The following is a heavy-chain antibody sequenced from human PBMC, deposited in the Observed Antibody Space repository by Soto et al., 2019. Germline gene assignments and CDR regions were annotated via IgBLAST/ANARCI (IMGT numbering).Heavy chain of an antibody. CDR2: TYFRSKWYN. Sequence: SQTLSLTCAISGDSVSSNTASWNWIRQSPSRGLEWLGRTYFRSKWYNDYAVSVKSRIIINPDTSNNQFSLQLNSVTPEDTAVYFCAKGANLGPKPGYAFDPWVQGIMVTVSS. CDR1: GDSVSSNTAS. CDR3: AKGANLGPKPGYAFDP. D-gene: IGHD5-12*01. V-gene: IGHV6-1*01. J-gene: IGHJ5*02.